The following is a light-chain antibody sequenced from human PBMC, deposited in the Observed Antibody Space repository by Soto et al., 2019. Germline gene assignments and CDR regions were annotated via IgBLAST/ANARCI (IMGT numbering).Light chain of an antibody. V-gene: IGKV1-5*01. J-gene: IGKJ1*01. CDR2: DAS. Sequence: DIQMTQSPSTLSVSVGDRVTITCRASQSISSWLAWYQQKPGKAPKLLIYDASSLESGVPSRFSGSGSGTEFTLTISSLQPEDFAIYYCQQYNRYLTFGQGTKV. CDR3: QQYNRYLT. CDR1: QSISSW.